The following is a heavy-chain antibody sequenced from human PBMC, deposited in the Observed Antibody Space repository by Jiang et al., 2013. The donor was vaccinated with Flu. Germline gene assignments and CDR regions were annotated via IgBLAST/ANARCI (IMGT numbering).Heavy chain of an antibody. CDR1: GGSINSATYY. D-gene: IGHD6-19*01. J-gene: IGHJ4*02. CDR3: AREMSSGHAKN. V-gene: IGHV4-61*02. CDR2: IFISGST. Sequence: GSGLVKPPQTLSLTCTVTGGSINSATYYWSWIRQPAGKGLEWIGRIFISGSTNYNPSLESRVTLSIDTSKNQFSLKLNSVTAADTAVYFCAREMSSGHAKNWGQGTLVTVSS.